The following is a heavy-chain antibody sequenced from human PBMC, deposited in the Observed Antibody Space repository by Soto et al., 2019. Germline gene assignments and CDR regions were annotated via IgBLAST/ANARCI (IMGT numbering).Heavy chain of an antibody. CDR1: GDSVSSNSAA. D-gene: IGHD3-16*02. Sequence: SQTLSLTCAISGDSVSSNSAAWNWIRQSPSRGLEWLGRTYYRSKWYNDYAVSVKSRITINPDTSKNQFSLQLNSVTPEDTAVYYCARAGIWESYHYTGDAFDIWGQGTMVTVSS. CDR3: ARAGIWESYHYTGDAFDI. CDR2: TYYRSKWYN. J-gene: IGHJ3*02. V-gene: IGHV6-1*01.